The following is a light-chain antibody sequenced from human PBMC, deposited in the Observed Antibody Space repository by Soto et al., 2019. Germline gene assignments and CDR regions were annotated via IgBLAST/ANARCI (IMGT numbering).Light chain of an antibody. V-gene: IGLV2-14*01. J-gene: IGLJ2*01. CDR1: SSDVGGYNY. CDR3: SSYTSSSILVV. Sequence: QSALTQPASVSGSPGQSITISCTGTSSDVGGYNYVSWYQQHPGKAPKLMIYDVSNRPSGVSNRFSGSKSGNTASLTISGLQAEDDADYYCSSYTSSSILVVFGGGTKLTVL. CDR2: DVS.